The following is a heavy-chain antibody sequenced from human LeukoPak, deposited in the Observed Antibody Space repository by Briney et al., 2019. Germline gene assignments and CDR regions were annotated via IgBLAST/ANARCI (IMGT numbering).Heavy chain of an antibody. Sequence: SQTPSLTCAISGDNVSNNSVTWNWIRQSPSRGLEWLGRTYYRSKWYYDYGESVKSRMTIIPDTSKNQVSLQLNSVTPDDTALYYCAGDRGVGAAVFFDYWGLGTLVTVSS. CDR2: TYYRSKWYY. CDR3: AGDRGVGAAVFFDY. J-gene: IGHJ4*02. V-gene: IGHV6-1*01. D-gene: IGHD6-13*01. CDR1: GDNVSNNSVT.